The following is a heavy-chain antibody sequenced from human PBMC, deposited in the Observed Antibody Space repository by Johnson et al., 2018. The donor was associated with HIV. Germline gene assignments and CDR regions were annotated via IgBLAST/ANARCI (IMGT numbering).Heavy chain of an antibody. D-gene: IGHD4-17*01. CDR3: ARARYGDLLNLDAFDI. CDR1: GFTFDDYG. V-gene: IGHV3-20*04. Sequence: MQLVESGGGVVRPGGSLRLSCAASGFTFDDYGMSWVRQAPGKGLEWVSGINWNGGSTGYADSVKGRFTISRDNAKNSLYLQMNSLRAEDTALYYCARARYGDLLNLDAFDIWGQGTMVTVSS. CDR2: INWNGGST. J-gene: IGHJ3*02.